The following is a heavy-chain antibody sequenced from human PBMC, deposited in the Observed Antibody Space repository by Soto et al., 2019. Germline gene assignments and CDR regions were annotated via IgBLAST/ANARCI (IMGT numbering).Heavy chain of an antibody. CDR2: ISSSSTTM. Sequence: GGSLRLSCAASGFTFSSYSMNWVRQAPGKGLEWISYISSSSTTMYYADSVKGRFTISRDNAENSLHLQMNSLRAEDTAVYYCASRGGLVRGNYYGMDVWGQGTTVTVSS. D-gene: IGHD3-10*02. CDR3: ASRGGLVRGNYYGMDV. V-gene: IGHV3-48*01. J-gene: IGHJ6*02. CDR1: GFTFSSYS.